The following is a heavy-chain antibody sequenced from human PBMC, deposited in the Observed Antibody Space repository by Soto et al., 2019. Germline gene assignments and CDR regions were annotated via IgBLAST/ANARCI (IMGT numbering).Heavy chain of an antibody. CDR1: GFTFGSYA. D-gene: IGHD5-18*01. Sequence: EVQLLESGGGLVQPGGSLRLSCAASGFTFGSYAMIWVRQAPGKGLGWVSTISSSGDSTYYADPVKGRFTVSRDNSMNTLYIQMNSLRAEDTAVYYCAKSDTALSYGFDPWGQGTLVTVSS. J-gene: IGHJ5*02. CDR3: AKSDTALSYGFDP. CDR2: ISSSGDST. V-gene: IGHV3-23*01.